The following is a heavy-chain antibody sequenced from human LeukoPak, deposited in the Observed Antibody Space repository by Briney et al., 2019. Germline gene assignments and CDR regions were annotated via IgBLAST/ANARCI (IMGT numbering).Heavy chain of an antibody. J-gene: IGHJ1*01. CDR1: GYTFTGYY. CDR3: ARVLGSYTGLEYFQH. D-gene: IGHD1-26*01. Sequence: GASVKVSCKASGYTFTGYYMHWVRQAPGQGLEWMGWINPNSGGTNYAQKFQGRVTMTRDTSISTAYMELSRLRSDDTAVYYCARVLGSYTGLEYFQHWGQGTLVTVSS. V-gene: IGHV1-2*02. CDR2: INPNSGGT.